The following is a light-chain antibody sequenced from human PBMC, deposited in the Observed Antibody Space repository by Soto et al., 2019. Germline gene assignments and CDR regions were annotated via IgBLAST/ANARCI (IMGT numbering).Light chain of an antibody. CDR2: KAS. CDR1: QTISVY. Sequence: DIQMTQSPSSLSASVGDTVTITCRASQTISVYLNWYQQIPGKAPKLLIYKASTLKSGVPSRFSGSGSGTEFTLTISSLQPDDFATYYCQHYNSYSEAFGQGTKVELK. J-gene: IGKJ1*01. V-gene: IGKV1-5*03. CDR3: QHYNSYSEA.